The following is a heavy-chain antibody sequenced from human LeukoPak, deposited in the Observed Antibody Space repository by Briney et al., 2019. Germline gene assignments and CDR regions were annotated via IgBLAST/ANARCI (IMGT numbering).Heavy chain of an antibody. V-gene: IGHV3-48*04. CDR1: GFTFSSYA. Sequence: GGSLRLSCAASGFTFSSYAMSWVRQAPGKGLEWVSYISSSGSTIYYADSVKGRFTISRDNAKNSLYLQMNSLRAEDTAVYYCARDELEREGLKGELYYYYYMDVWGKGTTVTVSS. CDR3: ARDELEREGLKGELYYYYYMDV. D-gene: IGHD1-1*01. J-gene: IGHJ6*03. CDR2: ISSSGSTI.